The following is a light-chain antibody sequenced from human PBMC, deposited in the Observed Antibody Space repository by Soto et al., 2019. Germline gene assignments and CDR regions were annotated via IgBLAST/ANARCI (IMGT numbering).Light chain of an antibody. J-gene: IGKJ4*01. V-gene: IGKV3-15*01. Sequence: EIVLTQSPAALSVSPVERVSLSCTASQGIGSTLAWYKQKPGQAPRLLIYGASTRATGIPARFSGSGSGTEFTLTISSLQSEDFAVYYCQQYNNWPLTFGGGTKVDIK. CDR3: QQYNNWPLT. CDR1: QGIGST. CDR2: GAS.